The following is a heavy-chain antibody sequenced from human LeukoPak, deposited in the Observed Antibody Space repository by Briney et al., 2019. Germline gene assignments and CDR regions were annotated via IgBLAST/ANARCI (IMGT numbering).Heavy chain of an antibody. V-gene: IGHV3-23*01. CDR2: ISVSSGST. Sequence: GGSLRLSCAASGFTISSYVMSWVCQAPGKGLEWVSGISVSSGSTYYADSVKGRFTISGDNSKNTLFLQMNSLRAEDTAVYYCAKNSYDSSGYYSPDYWGQGTLVTVSS. D-gene: IGHD3-22*01. J-gene: IGHJ4*02. CDR3: AKNSYDSSGYYSPDY. CDR1: GFTISSYV.